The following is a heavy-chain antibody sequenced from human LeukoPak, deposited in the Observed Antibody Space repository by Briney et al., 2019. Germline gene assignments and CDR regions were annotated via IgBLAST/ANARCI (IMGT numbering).Heavy chain of an antibody. CDR2: INHSGST. V-gene: IGHV4-34*01. CDR3: ARGVIPGGNYSQGYDY. CDR1: GGSFSGYY. D-gene: IGHD4-11*01. J-gene: IGHJ4*02. Sequence: SETLSLTCAVYGGSFSGYYWSWIRQPPGKGLEWIGEINHSGSTNYNPSLKSRVTISVDTSKNQFSLKLSSVTAADTAVYYCARGVIPGGNYSQGYDYWGQGTLVTVS.